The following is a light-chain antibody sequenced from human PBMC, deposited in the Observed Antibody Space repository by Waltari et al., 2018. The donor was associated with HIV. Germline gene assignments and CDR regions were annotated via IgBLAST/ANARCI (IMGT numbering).Light chain of an antibody. CDR1: QSVSFTS. CDR3: QLYDNSAWT. Sequence: EIVLTQSPGTLYLSPGERATLSCKASQSVSFTSLAWYQQKPGQAPRLLIYGTSSRATGIPDRFSGSGSGTDFTLTISRLEPEDFAVYYCQLYDNSAWTFGQGTKVEVK. J-gene: IGKJ1*01. CDR2: GTS. V-gene: IGKV3-20*01.